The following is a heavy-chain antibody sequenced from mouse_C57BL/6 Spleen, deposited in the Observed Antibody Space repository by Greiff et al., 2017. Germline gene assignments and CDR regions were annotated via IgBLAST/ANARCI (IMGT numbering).Heavy chain of an antibody. CDR3: ARGGMVTTGFDY. CDR1: GYAFSSYW. CDR2: IYPGDGDT. D-gene: IGHD2-2*01. J-gene: IGHJ2*01. V-gene: IGHV1-80*01. Sequence: QVQLQQSGAELVKPGASVKISCKASGYAFSSYWMNWVKQRPGKGLEWIGQIYPGDGDTNYNGKFKGKATLTADKSSSTAYMQLSSLTSEDSAVYFCARGGMVTTGFDYWGKGTTLTVSS.